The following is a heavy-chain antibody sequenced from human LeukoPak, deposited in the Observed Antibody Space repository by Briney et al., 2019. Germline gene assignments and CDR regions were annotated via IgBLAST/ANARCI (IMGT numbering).Heavy chain of an antibody. CDR3: ARLSVVVPAASGPSGY. D-gene: IGHD2-2*01. Sequence: SETLSLTCAVYGGSFSGYYWSWIRQPPGKALEWIGEINHSGSTNYNPSLKSRVTISVDTSKNQFSLKLSSVTAADTAVYYCARLSVVVPAASGPSGYWGQGTLVTVSS. CDR2: INHSGST. V-gene: IGHV4-34*01. CDR1: GGSFSGYY. J-gene: IGHJ4*02.